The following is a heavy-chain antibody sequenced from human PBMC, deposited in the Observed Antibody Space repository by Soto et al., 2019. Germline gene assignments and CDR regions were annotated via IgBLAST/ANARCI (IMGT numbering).Heavy chain of an antibody. CDR1: GDSISRSYW. J-gene: IGHJ5*02. CDR2: IYHSGSS. D-gene: IGHD6-25*01. CDR3: ARPHGGSSGWDNWFDP. V-gene: IGHV4-4*02. Sequence: SETLSLTCAVSGDSISRSYWWSWVRQLPGKGLEWIGEIYHSGSSIYIPSLKSRVIISVDTSKNQFSLKLSSVTAADTAAYYCARPHGGSSGWDNWFDPWGQGTLVTVSS.